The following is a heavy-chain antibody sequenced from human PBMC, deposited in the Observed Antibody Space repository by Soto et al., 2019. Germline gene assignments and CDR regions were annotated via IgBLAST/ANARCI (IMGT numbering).Heavy chain of an antibody. CDR2: INHSGST. D-gene: IGHD3-22*01. V-gene: IGHV4-34*01. CDR1: GGSFSGYY. CDR3: ARGDDLLPPSV. Sequence: SETLSLTCAVYGGSFSGYYWSWIRQPPGKGLEWIGEINHSGSTNYNPSLKSRVTISVDTSKNQFSLKLSSVTAADTAVYYCARGDDLLPPSVWGQGTLVTVSS. J-gene: IGHJ4*02.